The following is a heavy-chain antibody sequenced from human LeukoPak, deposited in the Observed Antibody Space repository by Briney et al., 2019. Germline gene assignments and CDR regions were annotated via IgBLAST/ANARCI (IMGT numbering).Heavy chain of an antibody. CDR1: GFTFTTYA. Sequence: GGSLRLSCAASGFTFTTYAMSWVRQAPGKGLEWVSLIYSGGAIRYADSVKGRFTISRDSSKNTLFLQMNDLTVEDTARYYCARRPGNWGQGILVTVSS. V-gene: IGHV3-23*03. CDR3: ARRPGN. CDR2: IYSGGAI. D-gene: IGHD1-14*01. J-gene: IGHJ4*02.